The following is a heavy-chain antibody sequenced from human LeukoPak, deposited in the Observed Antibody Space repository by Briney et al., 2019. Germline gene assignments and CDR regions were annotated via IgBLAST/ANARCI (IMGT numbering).Heavy chain of an antibody. D-gene: IGHD1-26*01. CDR1: GFTFSSYA. CDR2: ISSSGGNT. Sequence: GGSLRLSCAASGFTFSSYAMSWVRQIPGKGLEWVSSISSSGGNTYAADSVKGRFTISRDNSKKTLYLQMNSMRAEDSAVYYCAKHRHSGSPYYFDYWGQGTLLTVSS. CDR3: AKHRHSGSPYYFDY. J-gene: IGHJ4*02. V-gene: IGHV3-23*01.